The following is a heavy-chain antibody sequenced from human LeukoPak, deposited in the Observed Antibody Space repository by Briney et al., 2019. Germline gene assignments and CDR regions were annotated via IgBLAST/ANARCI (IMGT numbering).Heavy chain of an antibody. V-gene: IGHV1-2*02. CDR1: GYTFTSYY. J-gene: IGHJ4*02. CDR3: ARDERFCNGDNHYPDLGY. CDR2: INPNTGDT. Sequence: ASVKVSCTASGYTFTSYYLFWVRQAPGQGLEWMGWINPNTGDTRYGQKFQGRVTLTRDTSIRTTYMELSSLRSDDTAVYYCARDERFCNGDNHYPDLGYWGQGTLVTVSS. D-gene: IGHD2-15*01.